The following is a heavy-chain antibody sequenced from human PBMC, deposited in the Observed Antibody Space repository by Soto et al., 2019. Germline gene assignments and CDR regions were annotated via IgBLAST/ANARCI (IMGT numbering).Heavy chain of an antibody. J-gene: IGHJ6*02. CDR3: AREPYDFWFGMDV. CDR1: GFTFSSYG. D-gene: IGHD3-3*01. Sequence: VQLVESGGGVVQPGRSLRLSCAASGFTFSSYGMHWVRQAPGKGLEWVSYISSSGSTIYYADSVKGRFTISRDNAKNSLYLQMNSLRAEDTAVYYCAREPYDFWFGMDVWGQGTTVTVSS. V-gene: IGHV3-48*04. CDR2: ISSSGSTI.